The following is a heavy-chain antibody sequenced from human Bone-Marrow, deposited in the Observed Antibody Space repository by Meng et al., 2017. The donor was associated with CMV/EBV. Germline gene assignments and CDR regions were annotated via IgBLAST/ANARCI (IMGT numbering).Heavy chain of an antibody. CDR1: GFTFSSYS. CDR3: ARDRIEAAGTLMGSMDV. D-gene: IGHD6-13*01. J-gene: IGHJ6*02. CDR2: ISSSSSYI. Sequence: GESLKISCAASGFTFSSYSMNWVRQAPGKGLEWVSSISSSSSYIYYADSVKGRFTISRDNAKNSLYLQKNSPRAEDTAVYYCARDRIEAAGTLMGSMDVWGQGTTVTVSS. V-gene: IGHV3-21*01.